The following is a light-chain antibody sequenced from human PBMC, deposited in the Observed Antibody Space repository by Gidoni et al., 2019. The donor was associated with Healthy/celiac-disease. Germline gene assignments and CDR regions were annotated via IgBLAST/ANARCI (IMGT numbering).Light chain of an antibody. Sequence: SALTQPPSASGSPGQSVTIPCTGTSSDVGCYNYVSWYQQHPGKAPKLMIYEVSKRPSGVPDRFSGSKSGNTASLTVSGLQDEDEADYYCSSYAGSNNLVFGGGTKLTVL. V-gene: IGLV2-8*01. CDR3: SSYAGSNNLV. CDR1: SSDVGCYNY. CDR2: EVS. J-gene: IGLJ2*01.